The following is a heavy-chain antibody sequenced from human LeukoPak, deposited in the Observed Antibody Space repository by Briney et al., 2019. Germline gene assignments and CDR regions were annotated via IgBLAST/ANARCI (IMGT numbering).Heavy chain of an antibody. CDR2: IYSGGST. V-gene: IGHV3-66*01. D-gene: IGHD2-15*01. Sequence: PGGSLRLSCAASGFTVSSNYMSWVRQAPGKGLEWVSVIYSGGSTYYADSVKGRFTISRDNSKNTLYLQMNSLRAEDTAVYYCAGADCSGGSCYSGDYFDYWGQGTLVTVSS. CDR3: AGADCSGGSCYSGDYFDY. J-gene: IGHJ4*02. CDR1: GFTVSSNY.